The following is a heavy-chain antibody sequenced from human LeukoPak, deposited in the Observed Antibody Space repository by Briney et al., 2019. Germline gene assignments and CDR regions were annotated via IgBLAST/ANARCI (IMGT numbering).Heavy chain of an antibody. D-gene: IGHD6-25*01. CDR3: ARESSSSASFDY. CDR2: IIPIFGTA. Sequence: GASVKVSCKASGYTFIGYYMHWVRQAPGQGLEWMGGIIPIFGTANYAQKFQGRVTITADESTSTAYMELSSLRSEDTAVYYCARESSSSASFDYWGQGTLVTVSS. J-gene: IGHJ4*02. V-gene: IGHV1-69*13. CDR1: GYTFIGYY.